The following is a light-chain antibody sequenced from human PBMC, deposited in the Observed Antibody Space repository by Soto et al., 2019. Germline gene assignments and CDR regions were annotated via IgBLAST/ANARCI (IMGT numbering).Light chain of an antibody. CDR3: MQALQTPYT. J-gene: IGKJ2*01. V-gene: IGKV2-28*01. CDR1: QSISSY. Sequence: MTQSPSSLSALVGDRVTITCRASQSISSYLDWYLQKPGQSPQLLIYLGSNRASGVPDRFSGSGSGTDFTLKISRVEAEDVGVYYCMQALQTPYTFGQGTKVDIK. CDR2: LGS.